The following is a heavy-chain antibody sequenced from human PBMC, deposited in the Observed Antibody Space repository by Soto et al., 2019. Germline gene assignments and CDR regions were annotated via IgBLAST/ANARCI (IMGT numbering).Heavy chain of an antibody. CDR3: ARVNYDILTGALNFDY. J-gene: IGHJ4*02. V-gene: IGHV4-31*03. CDR2: IYYSGST. Sequence: SETLSLTCTVSGGSISSGGYYWSWIRQHPGKGLEWIGYIYYSGSTYYNPSLKSRVTISVDTSKNQFSLKLSSVTAADTAVYYCARVNYDILTGALNFDYWGQGTLVTVSS. CDR1: GGSISSGGYY. D-gene: IGHD3-9*01.